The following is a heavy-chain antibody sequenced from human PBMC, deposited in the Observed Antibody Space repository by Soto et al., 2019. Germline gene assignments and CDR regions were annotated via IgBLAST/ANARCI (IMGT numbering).Heavy chain of an antibody. CDR1: GGSISSGGYY. J-gene: IGHJ4*02. CDR2: IYYSGST. CDR3: ARGGHIRYQPEFDY. V-gene: IGHV4-31*03. Sequence: QVQLQESGPGLVKPSQTLSLTCTVSGGSISSGGYYWAGIRQHPGKGLEWIGYIYYSGSTYYNPSLKSRVTISVDTSKNQFSLKLSSVTAADTAVYYCARGGHIRYQPEFDYWGQGTLVTVSS. D-gene: IGHD2-2*01.